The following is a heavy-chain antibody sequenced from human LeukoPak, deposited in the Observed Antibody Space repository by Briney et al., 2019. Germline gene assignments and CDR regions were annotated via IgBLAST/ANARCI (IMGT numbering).Heavy chain of an antibody. CDR2: INSDGSST. D-gene: IGHD2-15*01. CDR3: AMICGGSCYVDY. Sequence: GGSLRLSCAASGFTFSSYAMSWVRQAPGKGLVWVSRINSDGSSTSYADSVKGRFTISRDNAKNTLYLRMNSLRAEDTAVYYCAMICGGSCYVDYWGQGTLVTVSS. V-gene: IGHV3-74*01. CDR1: GFTFSSYA. J-gene: IGHJ4*02.